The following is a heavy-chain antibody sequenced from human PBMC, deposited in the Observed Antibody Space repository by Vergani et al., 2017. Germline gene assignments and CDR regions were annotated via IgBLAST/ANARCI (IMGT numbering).Heavy chain of an antibody. J-gene: IGHJ3*02. CDR1: GGTFSSYT. Sequence: QVQLVQSGAEVKKPGSSVKVSCKASGGTFSSYTISWVRQAPGQGLEWMGRIIPILGIANYAQKFQGRVTITADKSTSTAYMELSSLRSEDTAVYYCATTGYSSSWYDSALDIWGQGTMVTVSS. D-gene: IGHD6-13*01. V-gene: IGHV1-69*02. CDR2: IIPILGIA. CDR3: ATTGYSSSWYDSALDI.